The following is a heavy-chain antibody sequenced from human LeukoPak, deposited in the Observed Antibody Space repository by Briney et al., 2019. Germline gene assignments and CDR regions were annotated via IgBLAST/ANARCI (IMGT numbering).Heavy chain of an antibody. CDR3: ARQVGAGAFDP. CDR1: GSSITSSGFY. V-gene: IGHV4-61*05. CDR2: IYYSGST. D-gene: IGHD1-26*01. J-gene: IGHJ5*02. Sequence: SETLSLTCTVSGSSITSSGFYWGWLRQPPGKGLEWIGYIYYSGSTNYNPSLKSRVTISVDTSKNQFSLKLSSVTAADTAVYYCARQVGAGAFDPWGQGTLVTVSS.